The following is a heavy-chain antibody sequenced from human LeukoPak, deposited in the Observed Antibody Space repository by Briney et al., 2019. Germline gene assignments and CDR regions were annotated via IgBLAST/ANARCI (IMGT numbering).Heavy chain of an antibody. V-gene: IGHV3-48*04. CDR3: AREGGGYRLFEF. CDR1: GFTFRTYS. D-gene: IGHD2-15*01. Sequence: GGSLRLSCAASGFTFRTYSMDWVRQTPGRGLEWISYISSRATNTEYADSVKVRFTISRDNAENTLYLQMDNLRAEDTAVYYCAREGGGYRLFEFWGQGLLVTVSS. CDR2: ISSRATNT. J-gene: IGHJ4*02.